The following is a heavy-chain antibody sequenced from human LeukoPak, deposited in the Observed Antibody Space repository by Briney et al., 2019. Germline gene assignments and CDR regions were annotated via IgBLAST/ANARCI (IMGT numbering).Heavy chain of an antibody. CDR3: ARGEYSSSWYYYYYYYMDV. V-gene: IGHV1-8*03. CDR2: LERNNVNT. Sequence: ASVKVSCKASGYTFTTYDINWVRQAPGQGLEWRGWLERNNVNTVYAHKFQGRVTITRNTSISTAYMELRSLRSEDTAVYYCARGEYSSSWYYYYYYYMDVWGKGTTVTISS. D-gene: IGHD6-13*01. CDR1: GYTFTTYD. J-gene: IGHJ6*03.